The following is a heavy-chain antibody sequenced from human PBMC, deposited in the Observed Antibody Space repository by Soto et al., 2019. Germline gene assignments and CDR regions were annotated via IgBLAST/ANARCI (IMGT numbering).Heavy chain of an antibody. Sequence: SETLSLTCTVSGGSISSSSYYWGWIRQPPGKGLEWIGSIYYSGSTYYNPSLKSRVTISVDTSKNQFSLKLSSVTAADTAVYYCARVLGYSGSYDGHYYYGMDVWGQGTTVTVSS. CDR1: GGSISSSSYY. J-gene: IGHJ6*02. D-gene: IGHD1-26*01. V-gene: IGHV4-39*01. CDR3: ARVLGYSGSYDGHYYYGMDV. CDR2: IYYSGST.